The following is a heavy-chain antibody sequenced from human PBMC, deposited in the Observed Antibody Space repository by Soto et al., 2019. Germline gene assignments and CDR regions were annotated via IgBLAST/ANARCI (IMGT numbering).Heavy chain of an antibody. Sequence: ASVKVSCKAYGYTFTSYYMHWVRQAPGQRLEWMGIINAYNGNTNYAQKLQGRVTMTTDTSTSTAYMELRSLRSDDTAAYYCARDGEYYGSGSSPYYYMDVWGKGTTVTVSS. D-gene: IGHD3-10*01. CDR1: GYTFTSYY. V-gene: IGHV1-18*04. CDR3: ARDGEYYGSGSSPYYYMDV. J-gene: IGHJ6*03. CDR2: INAYNGNT.